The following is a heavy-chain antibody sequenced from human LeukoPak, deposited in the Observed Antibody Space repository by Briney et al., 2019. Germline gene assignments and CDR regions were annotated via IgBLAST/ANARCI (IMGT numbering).Heavy chain of an antibody. V-gene: IGHV4-59*12. D-gene: IGHD3-10*01. CDR2: IYYSGST. J-gene: IGHJ5*02. CDR1: GGSISSYY. CDR3: ARGSRRITMVRGVIINWFDP. Sequence: SETLSLTCTVSGGSISSYYWSWIRQPPGKGLEWIGYIYYSGSTNYNPSLKSRVTISVDTSKNQFSLKLSSVTAADTAVYYCARGSRRITMVRGVIINWFDPWGQGTLVTVSS.